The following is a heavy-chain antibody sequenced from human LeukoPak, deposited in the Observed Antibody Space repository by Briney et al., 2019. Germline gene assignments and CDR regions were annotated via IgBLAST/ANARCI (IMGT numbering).Heavy chain of an antibody. CDR3: AKGGWVAASPFDY. CDR2: INPNSGGT. Sequence: AASVKVSCKASGYTFTGYYMHWVRQAPGQGLEWMGRINPNSGGTNYAQKFQGRVTMTRDTSISTAYMEPSRLRSDDTAVYYCAKGGWVAASPFDYWGQGTLVTVSS. CDR1: GYTFTGYY. V-gene: IGHV1-2*06. D-gene: IGHD2-15*01. J-gene: IGHJ4*02.